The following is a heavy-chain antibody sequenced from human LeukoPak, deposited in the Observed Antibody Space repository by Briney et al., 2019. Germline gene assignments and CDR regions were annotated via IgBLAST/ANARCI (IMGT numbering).Heavy chain of an antibody. V-gene: IGHV3-7*05. J-gene: IGHJ5*02. D-gene: IGHD6-13*01. Sequence: TGGSLRNSFAVPGFTFISFWLSWVLQATGKGQGWVANIKQDGSDKYYVDIVNGRFTISRDNAKNSLYLKMNSLRAEDTAVYYCARDDSSSWYSRNWFDPWGQGTLVTVSS. CDR1: GFTFISFW. CDR2: IKQDGSDK. CDR3: ARDDSSSWYSRNWFDP.